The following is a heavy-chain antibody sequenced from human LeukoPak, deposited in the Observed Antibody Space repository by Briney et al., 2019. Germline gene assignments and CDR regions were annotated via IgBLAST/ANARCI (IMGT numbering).Heavy chain of an antibody. J-gene: IGHJ3*02. CDR2: IKSKTDGGTT. Sequence: PGGSLRLSCAASGFTFSSYGMHWVRQAPGKGLEWVGRIKSKTDGGTTDYAAPVKGRFIISRDDSKNTLYLQMNSLKTEDTAVYHCTPELGAADSSDIWGQGTMVTVSS. V-gene: IGHV3-15*01. CDR3: TPELGAADSSDI. D-gene: IGHD1-26*01. CDR1: GFTFSSYG.